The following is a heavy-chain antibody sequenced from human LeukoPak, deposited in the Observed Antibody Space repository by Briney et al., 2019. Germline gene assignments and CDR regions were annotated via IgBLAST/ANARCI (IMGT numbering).Heavy chain of an antibody. CDR1: GGSISSYY. CDR2: IYYSGTT. V-gene: IGHV4-59*01. CDR3: ARGGDYVWYFDY. D-gene: IGHD4-17*01. Sequence: SETLSLTCTVSGGSISSYYWNWIRQPPGKGLEWIGYIYYSGTTNYNPSLKSRVTISVDTSKNQFSLKLRSVTAADTAVYYCARGGDYVWYFDYWGQGTLVTVSS. J-gene: IGHJ4*02.